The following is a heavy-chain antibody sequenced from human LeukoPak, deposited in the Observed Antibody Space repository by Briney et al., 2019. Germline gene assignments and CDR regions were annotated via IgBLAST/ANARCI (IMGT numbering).Heavy chain of an antibody. CDR3: ARVGVVRGVDY. CDR1: GGSINSDY. D-gene: IGHD3-3*01. V-gene: IGHV4-39*07. Sequence: SETLSLTCSVSGGSINSDYWNWIRQPPGKGLEWIGSIYYSGSTYYNPSLKRRVTIAADTSKNQFSLKLSSVTAADTAVYYCARVGVVRGVDYWGQGTLVTVSS. J-gene: IGHJ4*02. CDR2: IYYSGST.